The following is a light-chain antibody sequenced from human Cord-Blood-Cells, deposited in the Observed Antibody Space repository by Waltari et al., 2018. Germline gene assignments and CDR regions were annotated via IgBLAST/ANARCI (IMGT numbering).Light chain of an antibody. V-gene: IGLV2-8*01. CDR1: SSAVGGYNY. J-gene: IGLJ2*01. Sequence: QSALTQPPPASGSPGQSVTISCTGTSSAVGGYNYVSWYQQHPGKAPKPMIYEVSKRPSGVPDRFSGSKSGNTASLTVSGLQAEDEADYYCSSYAGSNKVFGGGTKLTVL. CDR3: SSYAGSNKV. CDR2: EVS.